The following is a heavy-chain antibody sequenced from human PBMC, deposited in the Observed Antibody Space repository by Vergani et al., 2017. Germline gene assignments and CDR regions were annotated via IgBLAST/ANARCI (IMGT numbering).Heavy chain of an antibody. Sequence: QVQLVQSGAEVKKPGASVKVSCKASGYTFTSYAMHWVRQAPGQRLEWMGWINAGNGNTNYAQKLQGRVTMTTDTSTSTAYMELRSLRSDDTAVYYCAREWRSIAVEGYYFDYWGQGTLVTVSS. V-gene: IGHV1-3*01. CDR2: INAGNGNT. CDR3: AREWRSIAVEGYYFDY. D-gene: IGHD6-19*01. J-gene: IGHJ4*02. CDR1: GYTFTSYA.